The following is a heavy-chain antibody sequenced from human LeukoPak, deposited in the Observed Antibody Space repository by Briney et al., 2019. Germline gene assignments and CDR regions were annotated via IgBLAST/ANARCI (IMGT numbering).Heavy chain of an antibody. Sequence: SETLSLTCAVSGDSSSSSIYYWGWIRQPPGKGLEWIGSIDYSGSTYYNPSLKSRATISIDTSKNQFSLKLSSVTAADTAVYYCAREYTLYRSGWFLDYWGQGTVVTVSS. J-gene: IGHJ4*02. CDR1: GDSSSSSIYY. V-gene: IGHV4-39*07. CDR2: IDYSGST. CDR3: AREYTLYRSGWFLDY. D-gene: IGHD6-19*01.